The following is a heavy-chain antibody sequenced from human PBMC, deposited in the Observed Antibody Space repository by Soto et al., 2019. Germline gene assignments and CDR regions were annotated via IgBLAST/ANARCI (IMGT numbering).Heavy chain of an antibody. J-gene: IGHJ4*02. Sequence: QVTLKESGPVLVKPTETLTLTCTVSGFSLSNARMGVSWIRQPPGKALEWLAHIFSNDEESYSTSLKSRLTIHQDTSKSQVVLTMTNMDPVDTATYYCARIVVAGTDPFDYWGQGTLVTVSS. CDR1: GFSLSNARMG. D-gene: IGHD6-19*01. CDR3: ARIVVAGTDPFDY. V-gene: IGHV2-26*01. CDR2: IFSNDEE.